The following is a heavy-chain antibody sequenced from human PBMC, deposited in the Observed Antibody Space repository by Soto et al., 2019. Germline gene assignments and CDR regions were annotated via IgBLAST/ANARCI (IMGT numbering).Heavy chain of an antibody. CDR3: ARSMLYSGGSNYSPFDY. D-gene: IGHD2-15*01. CDR2: FYYTGSI. CDR1: GGSVSSGSYY. Sequence: SETLSLTCTVSGGSVSSGSYYWSWIRQPPGKGLEWIGYFYYTGSINYNPSLKSRVTISIDASKNQFSLRLSSVTAADTAVYYCARSMLYSGGSNYSPFDYWGQGTLVTVSS. J-gene: IGHJ4*02. V-gene: IGHV4-61*01.